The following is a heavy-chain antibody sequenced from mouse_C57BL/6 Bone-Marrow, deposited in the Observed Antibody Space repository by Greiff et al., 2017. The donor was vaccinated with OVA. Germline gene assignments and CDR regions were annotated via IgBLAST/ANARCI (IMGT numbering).Heavy chain of an antibody. CDR2: IYPGSGST. J-gene: IGHJ4*01. V-gene: IGHV1-55*01. D-gene: IGHD2-10*02. Sequence: QVQLQQPGAELVKPGASVKMSCKASGYTFTSYWITWVKQRPGQGLEWIGDIYPGSGSTNYNEKFKSKATLTVDTSSSTAYMQLSSLTSEDSAVYYCARGLVWTTGGAMDYWGQGTSVTVSS. CDR3: ARGLVWTTGGAMDY. CDR1: GYTFTSYW.